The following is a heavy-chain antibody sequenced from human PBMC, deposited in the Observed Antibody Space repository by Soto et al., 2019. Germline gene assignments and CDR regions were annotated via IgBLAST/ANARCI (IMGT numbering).Heavy chain of an antibody. V-gene: IGHV3-49*03. J-gene: IGHJ6*03. Sequence: GGSLRLSCTASGFTFGDYAMSWFRQAPGKGLEWVGFIRSKAYGGTTEYAASVKGRFTISRDDSKSIAYLQMNSLKTEDTAVYYCTRGGGRDSGYDSYYYMDVWGKGTTVTVSS. CDR2: IRSKAYGGTT. CDR1: GFTFGDYA. CDR3: TRGGGRDSGYDSYYYMDV. D-gene: IGHD5-12*01.